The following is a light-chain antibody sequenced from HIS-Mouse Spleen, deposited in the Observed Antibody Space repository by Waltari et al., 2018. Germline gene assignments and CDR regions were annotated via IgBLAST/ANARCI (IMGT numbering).Light chain of an antibody. V-gene: IGKV3-20*01. CDR2: GAY. CDR1: QSVSSSY. J-gene: IGKJ2*02. Sequence: EIVLTQSPGTLSLSPGERATLSCRASQSVSSSYLAWYQQKPGQAPRILIYGAYSRATGIPDRFSGSGSGTDFTLTISRLEPEDFAVYYCQQYGSSPPCTFGQGTKLEIK. CDR3: QQYGSSPPCT.